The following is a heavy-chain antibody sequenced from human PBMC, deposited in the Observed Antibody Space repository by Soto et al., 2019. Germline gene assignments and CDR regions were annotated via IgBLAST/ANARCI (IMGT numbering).Heavy chain of an antibody. D-gene: IGHD1-26*01. V-gene: IGHV1-18*01. CDR3: ERDRGSYALDY. CDR1: GYTFTSYG. Sequence: QVQLVQSGAEMKKPGASVKVSCKASGYTFTSYGVCWVRQAPGQGLEWMGWISAYNGHTNYAQKLQGRVTMTTDTSPSTAYMELRSMRSDDTAVYYCERDRGSYALDYWGQGTLVTVSS. J-gene: IGHJ4*02. CDR2: ISAYNGHT.